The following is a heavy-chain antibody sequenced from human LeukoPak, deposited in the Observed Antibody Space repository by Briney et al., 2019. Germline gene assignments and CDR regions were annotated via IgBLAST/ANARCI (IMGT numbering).Heavy chain of an antibody. J-gene: IGHJ6*02. V-gene: IGHV3-30*18. D-gene: IGHD6-6*01. CDR1: GFTFSSYG. CDR3: AKDWADIAARNTYYYYYGMDV. CDR2: ISYDGSNK. Sequence: PGGSLRLSCAASGFTFSSYGMHWVRQAPGKGLEWVAVISYDGSNKYYADSVKGRFTISRDNSKNTLYLQMNSLRAEDTAVYYCAKDWADIAARNTYYYYYGMDVWGQGTTVTVSS.